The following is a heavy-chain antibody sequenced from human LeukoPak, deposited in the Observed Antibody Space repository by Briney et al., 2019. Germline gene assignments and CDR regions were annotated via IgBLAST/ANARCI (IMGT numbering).Heavy chain of an antibody. V-gene: IGHV4-39*01. J-gene: IGHJ4*02. CDR2: IYYNGGT. D-gene: IGHD3-22*01. CDR3: ARVRGITMIVVARGMYYFDY. Sequence: KPSETLSLTCTVSGSAISSSSYYWGWIRQPPGKGLEWIGNIYYNGGTYYNPSLKSRVTISVDTSKNQFSLKLSSVTAADTAVYYCARVRGITMIVVARGMYYFDYWGQGTLVTVSS. CDR1: GSAISSSSYY.